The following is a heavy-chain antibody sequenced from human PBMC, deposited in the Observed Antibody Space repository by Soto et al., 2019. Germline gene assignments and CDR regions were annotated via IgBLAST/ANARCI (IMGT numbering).Heavy chain of an antibody. CDR2: ISGSGGST. CDR3: AKDWDIVLVPAALKYNWFDP. Sequence: PGGSLRLSCAASGFTFSSYAMSWVRQAPGKGLEWVSVISGSGGSTYYADSVKGRFTISRDNSKNTLYLQMNSLRAEDTAVYYCAKDWDIVLVPAALKYNWFDPWGQGTLVTVSS. D-gene: IGHD2-2*01. CDR1: GFTFSSYA. V-gene: IGHV3-23*01. J-gene: IGHJ5*02.